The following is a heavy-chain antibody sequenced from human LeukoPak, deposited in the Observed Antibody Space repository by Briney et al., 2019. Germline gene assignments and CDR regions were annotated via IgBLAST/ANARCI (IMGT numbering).Heavy chain of an antibody. Sequence: GGSLRLSCAASGFTFSSYGMHWVRQAPGKGLEWVAFIRYDGTNKYYADYVKGRFTISRDNPKNTLYLQMNSLRAEDTAVYYCAPRVVVITAPFDYWGQGTLVTVSS. CDR2: IRYDGTNK. CDR3: APRVVVITAPFDY. V-gene: IGHV3-30*02. CDR1: GFTFSSYG. D-gene: IGHD2-21*01. J-gene: IGHJ4*02.